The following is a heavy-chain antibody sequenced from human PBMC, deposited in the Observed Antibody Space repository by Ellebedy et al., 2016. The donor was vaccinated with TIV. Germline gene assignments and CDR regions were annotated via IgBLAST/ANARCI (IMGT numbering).Heavy chain of an antibody. J-gene: IGHJ4*02. CDR1: GFTFSSYS. CDR2: ISSSSRYI. CDR3: ARGIGYSSGWSRGDY. D-gene: IGHD6-19*01. V-gene: IGHV3-21*01. Sequence: GGSLRPSXAASGFTFSSYSMNWVRQAPGKGLEWVSYISSSSRYIYNADSVKGRFTISRDNAKNSLYLQMNSLRAEDTAVYYCARGIGYSSGWSRGDYWGQGTLVTVSS.